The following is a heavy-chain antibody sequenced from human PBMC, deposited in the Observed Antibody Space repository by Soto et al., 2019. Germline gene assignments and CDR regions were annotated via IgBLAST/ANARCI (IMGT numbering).Heavy chain of an antibody. J-gene: IGHJ4*02. CDR1: GGTFSSYT. D-gene: IGHD2-2*01. V-gene: IGHV1-69*02. CDR2: IIPILGIA. CDR3: ASTPKGYCSSTSCVDY. Sequence: QVQLVQSGAEVKKPGSSVKVSCKASGGTFSSYTISWVRQAPGQGLEWMGRIIPILGIANYAQKFQGRVTITADNSTSTAYMELSSLRSEDTAVYYCASTPKGYCSSTSCVDYWGQGTLVTVSS.